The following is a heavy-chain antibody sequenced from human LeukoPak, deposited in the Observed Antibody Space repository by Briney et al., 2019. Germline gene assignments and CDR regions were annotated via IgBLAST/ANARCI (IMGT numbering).Heavy chain of an antibody. CDR1: GGSISSYY. V-gene: IGHV4-59*08. D-gene: IGHD3-9*01. CDR3: ARGTTSHYDILTGYYHPIDY. Sequence: SETLSLTCTVSGGSISSYYWSWIRRPPGKGLEWIGYIYYSGSTNYNPSLKSRVTISVDTSKNQFSLKLSSVTAADTAVYYCARGTTSHYDILTGYYHPIDYWGQGTLVTVSS. CDR2: IYYSGST. J-gene: IGHJ4*02.